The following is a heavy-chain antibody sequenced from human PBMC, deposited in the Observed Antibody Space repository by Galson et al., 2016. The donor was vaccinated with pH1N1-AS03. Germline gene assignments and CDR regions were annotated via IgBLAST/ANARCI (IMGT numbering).Heavy chain of an antibody. CDR1: GISLSSSW. CDR3: ARGYEDSGPDDHRLFDS. Sequence: SLRLSCAASGISLSSSWMHWVRQAPRRGLVWVSGINGVGSSIKYADAVKGRFTISRDNAKNMLYLQMNSLRADDAAVYYCARGYEDSGPDDHRLFDSWGQGTQVTVSS. CDR2: INGVGSSI. V-gene: IGHV3-74*01. D-gene: IGHD1-26*01. J-gene: IGHJ5*01.